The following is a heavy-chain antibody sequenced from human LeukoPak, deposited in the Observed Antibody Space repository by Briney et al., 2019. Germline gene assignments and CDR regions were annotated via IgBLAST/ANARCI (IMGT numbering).Heavy chain of an antibody. V-gene: IGHV4-39*01. J-gene: IGHJ5*02. CDR1: GDSTTSDNYY. CDR3: ARRKYGVGYDP. Sequence: SETLSLTCTVSGDSTTSDNYYWGWIRQPPGKGLEWIGNVYSHGSTFYSPSLKGRVTMSVDASKNQFSLRLSSLSAADTAVYYCARRKYGVGYDPWGQGTLVTVSS. D-gene: IGHD2-8*01. CDR2: VYSHGST.